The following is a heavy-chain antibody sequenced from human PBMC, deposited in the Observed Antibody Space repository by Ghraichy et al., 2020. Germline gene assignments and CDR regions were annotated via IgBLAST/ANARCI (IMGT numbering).Heavy chain of an antibody. J-gene: IGHJ6*02. V-gene: IGHV3-30*02. CDR2: LRYDGNNE. D-gene: IGHD4-17*01. CDR3: AKDPAVTGTGMYV. CDR1: GFTLSNYG. Sequence: GGSLRLSCAASGFTLSNYGMHWVRRAPGKGLEWVAFLRYDGNNEYYADSVKGRFTISRDNSKDTLYLQMNSLRAEDTAVYYCAKDPAVTGTGMYVWGQGTTVTVSS.